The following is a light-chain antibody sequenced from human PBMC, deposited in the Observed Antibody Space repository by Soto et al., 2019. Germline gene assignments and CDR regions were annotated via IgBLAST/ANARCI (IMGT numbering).Light chain of an antibody. CDR3: QSGGTSRT. V-gene: IGKV3-20*01. Sequence: EIVLTQSPGTLSLSPGERATLSCRASESVSRNDIARYQQQPGQAPRLLIFATSKTATGITDRFGGSGSEPDFALTSSGLEPEDSAVYYCQSGGTSRTFVQVTKVEI. CDR2: ATS. CDR1: ESVSRND. J-gene: IGKJ1*01.